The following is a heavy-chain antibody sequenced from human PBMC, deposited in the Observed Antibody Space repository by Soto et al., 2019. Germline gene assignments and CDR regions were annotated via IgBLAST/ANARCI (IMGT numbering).Heavy chain of an antibody. V-gene: IGHV4-39*01. CDR1: GVSIHNSHSF. CDR2: VYYSGGA. Sequence: SETLSLTCTVSGVSIHNSHSFWGWIRQPPGKGLEFIGTVYYSGGAHYNSSLKSRVTISVDTADNQVSLRMRSLTAADTAVYYCGRVVEGATRHTDLDSWGQGTLVTVSS. J-gene: IGHJ5*01. CDR3: GRVVEGATRHTDLDS. D-gene: IGHD2-21*01.